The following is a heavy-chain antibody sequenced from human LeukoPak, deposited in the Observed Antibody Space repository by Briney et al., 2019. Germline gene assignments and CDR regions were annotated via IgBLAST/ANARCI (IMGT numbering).Heavy chain of an antibody. CDR3: AKDDDSSGYQFDY. D-gene: IGHD3-22*01. V-gene: IGHV3-74*01. CDR2: INMDGSST. J-gene: IGHJ4*02. CDR1: GFTFSTYW. Sequence: GESLRLSCAASGFTFSTYWMHWVRQVPGKGLVWVSRINMDGSSTNYADSVKGRFTVSRDNAKNTLYLQMNTLRVEDTAVYYCAKDDDSSGYQFDYWGQGTLVTVSS.